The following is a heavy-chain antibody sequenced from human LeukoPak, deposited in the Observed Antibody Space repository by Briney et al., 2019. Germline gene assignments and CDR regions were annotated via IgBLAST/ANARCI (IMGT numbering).Heavy chain of an antibody. CDR2: IYYSGST. CDR3: AGSQPVGRDPNFDY. CDR1: GGSISSYY. Sequence: TPSETLSLTCTVSGGSISSYYWSWIRQPPGKGLEWIGYIYYSGSTNYNPSLKSRVTISVDTSKNQFSLKLSSVTAADTAVYYCAGSQPVGRDPNFDYWGQGTLVTVSS. V-gene: IGHV4-59*01. D-gene: IGHD1-26*01. J-gene: IGHJ4*02.